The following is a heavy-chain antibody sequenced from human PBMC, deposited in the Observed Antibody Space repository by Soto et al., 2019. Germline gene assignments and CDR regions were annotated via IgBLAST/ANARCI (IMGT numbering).Heavy chain of an antibody. CDR1: GFDFDDHA. CDR2: ISWNGAFT. D-gene: IGHD4-4*01. J-gene: IGHJ4*02. CDR3: TRDIFRTITTVDF. Sequence: EVQLVESGGGLVQPGRSLRLSCVGSGFDFDDHAMSWVRQAPGKGLEWVSGISWNGAFTGYANSVRGRFTISGDDAKNSLFLQMNSLRPEDTAFYYCTRDIFRTITTVDFWGQGTLVTVSS. V-gene: IGHV3-9*01.